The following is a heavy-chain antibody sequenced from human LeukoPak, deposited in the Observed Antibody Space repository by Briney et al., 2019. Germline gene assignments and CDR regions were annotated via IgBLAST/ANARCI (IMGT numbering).Heavy chain of an antibody. CDR1: GFTFSSYS. V-gene: IGHV3-21*01. CDR2: IDSSSCHI. J-gene: IGHJ4*02. Sequence: GGSLRLSCAASGFTFSSYSMNWVRQAPGKGLEWVSSIDSSSCHIYYADSLKGRFTISRDNAKNSLYLQMNSLRAEDTAVYYCARAQKLIGEFDYWGQGTMVTVSS. CDR3: ARAQKLIGEFDY. D-gene: IGHD3-10*01.